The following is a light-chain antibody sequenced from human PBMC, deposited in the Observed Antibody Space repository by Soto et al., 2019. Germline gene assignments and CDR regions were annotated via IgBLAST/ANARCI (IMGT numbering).Light chain of an antibody. CDR1: QNIGSS. CDR3: QQHNDYSAVT. Sequence: DIQMTQSPSTLSASVGDRVTITCRASQNIGSSLAWYQHRPGKAPKLLIFDASTLQTGVPSRFSGSGFGTEFTLTITGLQPDDFATYYCQQHNDYSAVTFGQGXK. CDR2: DAS. J-gene: IGKJ2*01. V-gene: IGKV1-5*01.